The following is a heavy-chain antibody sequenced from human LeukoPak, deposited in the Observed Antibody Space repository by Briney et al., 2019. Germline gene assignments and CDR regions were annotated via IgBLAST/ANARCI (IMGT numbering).Heavy chain of an antibody. D-gene: IGHD3-22*01. CDR2: SSGSGGST. V-gene: IGHV3-23*01. CDR1: GFTFSNHA. J-gene: IGHJ4*02. Sequence: GGSLTLSCAASGFTFSNHALSWVRQAQGRGLEWVSASSGSGGSTYYADSVKGRFTISRDNSKNTLYLQVNSLRAEDTALYYCAKAFYYDSSGYGAPFYYFDYWGQGTLVTVSS. CDR3: AKAFYYDSSGYGAPFYYFDY.